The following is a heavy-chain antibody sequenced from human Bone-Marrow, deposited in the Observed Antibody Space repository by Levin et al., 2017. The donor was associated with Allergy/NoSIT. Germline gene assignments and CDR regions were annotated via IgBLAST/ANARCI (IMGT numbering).Heavy chain of an antibody. CDR2: INHSGST. CDR1: GGSFSGYY. Sequence: PSETLSLTCAVYGGSFSGYYWSWIRQPPGKGLEWIGEINHSGSTNYNPSLKSRVTISVDTSKNQFSLKLSSVTAADTAVYYCARVPRIAARPVGRRDAFDIWGQGTMVTVSS. J-gene: IGHJ3*02. CDR3: ARVPRIAARPVGRRDAFDI. V-gene: IGHV4-34*01. D-gene: IGHD6-6*01.